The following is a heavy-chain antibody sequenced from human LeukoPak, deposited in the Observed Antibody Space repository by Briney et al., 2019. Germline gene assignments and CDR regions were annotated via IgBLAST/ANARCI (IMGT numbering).Heavy chain of an antibody. CDR3: AKALYSSSFDFDY. CDR1: GFTFSSYA. J-gene: IGHJ4*02. V-gene: IGHV3-23*01. D-gene: IGHD6-6*01. CDR2: ISGSGGKT. Sequence: GGSLRLSCAASGFTFSSYAMTWVRQAPGKGLEWVSAISGSGGKTYYADSVKGRFTISRDNSKNTLYLQMNSLRAEDTALYYCAKALYSSSFDFDYWGQGTLVTVSS.